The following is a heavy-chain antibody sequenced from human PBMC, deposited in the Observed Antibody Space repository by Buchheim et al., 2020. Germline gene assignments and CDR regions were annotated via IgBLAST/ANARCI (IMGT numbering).Heavy chain of an antibody. J-gene: IGHJ4*02. D-gene: IGHD4-17*01. CDR3: ARDRVPYGDFHYFDY. CDR2: ISYAGSNK. Sequence: QVQLVESGGGVVQPGRSLRLSCAASGFTFSSYAMHWVRQAPGKGLEWVAVISYAGSNKYYADSVKGRFTISRDNSKNTLYLQMNSLRAEDTAVYYCARDRVPYGDFHYFDYWGQGTL. CDR1: GFTFSSYA. V-gene: IGHV3-30-3*01.